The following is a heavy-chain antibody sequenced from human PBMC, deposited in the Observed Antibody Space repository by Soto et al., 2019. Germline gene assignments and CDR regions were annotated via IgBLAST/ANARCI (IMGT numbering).Heavy chain of an antibody. CDR2: ISYDGNYI. CDR1: GFAFSSYA. CDR3: AKGILSATIGPYAMDV. J-gene: IGHJ6*02. Sequence: LRLSCEASGFAFSSYAMHWVRQAPCKGLEWVGVISYDGNYIYYADSVKGRFTISRDNSKNTLYVQVNSLRPEDTAVYYCAKGILSATIGPYAMDVWGQGTTVTSP. D-gene: IGHD3-16*01. V-gene: IGHV3-30*18.